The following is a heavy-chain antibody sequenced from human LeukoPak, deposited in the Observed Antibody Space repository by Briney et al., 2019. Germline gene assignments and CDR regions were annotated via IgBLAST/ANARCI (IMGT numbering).Heavy chain of an antibody. CDR2: INYSGST. D-gene: IGHD1-26*01. CDR1: GGSLTRYH. Sequence: SETLSLTCTVSGGSLTRYHWGWIRQPPGKGLEWIGYINYSGSTNYSPSLESRVTISLDTSKNQFSLQLSSVTAADTAVYYCARRGVGATTWDAFDIRGQGTLVTVSS. V-gene: IGHV4-59*08. J-gene: IGHJ3*02. CDR3: ARRGVGATTWDAFDI.